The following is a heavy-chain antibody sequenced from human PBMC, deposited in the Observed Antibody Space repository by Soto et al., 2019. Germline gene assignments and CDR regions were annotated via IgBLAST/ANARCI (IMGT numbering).Heavy chain of an antibody. Sequence: LGGSLSLSCAATGFTFSSYGMHWVRQAPGKGLEWVAVIWYDGSNKYYADSVKGRFTISRDNSKNTLYLQMNSLRAEDTAVYYCARDCYDSSGNSLPPPNYFDYWGQGTLVTVSS. V-gene: IGHV3-33*01. D-gene: IGHD3-22*01. CDR2: IWYDGSNK. J-gene: IGHJ4*02. CDR3: ARDCYDSSGNSLPPPNYFDY. CDR1: GFTFSSYG.